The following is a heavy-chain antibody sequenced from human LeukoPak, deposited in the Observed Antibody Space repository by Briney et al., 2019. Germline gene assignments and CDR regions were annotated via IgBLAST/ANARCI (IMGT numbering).Heavy chain of an antibody. CDR3: TTYQLAAAADY. J-gene: IGHJ4*02. CDR1: GFTFSNAW. D-gene: IGHD6-13*01. Sequence: PGGSLRLSCAAAGFTFSNAWMNWVRQAPGKGLEWVGRVKSKTDGGTTGYAAPGKGRFTISRDDSKNTLYLQMNSLKTEDTAVYYCTTYQLAAAADYWGPGTLVTVSS. V-gene: IGHV3-15*01. CDR2: VKSKTDGGTT.